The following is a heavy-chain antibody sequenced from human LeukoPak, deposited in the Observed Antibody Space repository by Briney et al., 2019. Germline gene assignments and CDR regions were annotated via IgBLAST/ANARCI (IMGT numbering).Heavy chain of an antibody. V-gene: IGHV3-30*18. CDR3: AKEVRGVIMEGYFDY. CDR1: GFTFSSYG. J-gene: IGHJ4*02. D-gene: IGHD3-10*01. CDR2: ISNDGSKK. Sequence: GGSLRLSCAASGFTFSSYGMHWVRQAPGKGPELVAVISNDGSKKYYADSAKGLFTISRDNSKNPLYLQMNSLRAEDTAVYYCAKEVRGVIMEGYFDYWGQGLLVTVSS.